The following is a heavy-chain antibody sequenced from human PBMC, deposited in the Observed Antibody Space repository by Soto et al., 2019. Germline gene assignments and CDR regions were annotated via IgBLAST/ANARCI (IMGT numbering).Heavy chain of an antibody. Sequence: EVPLLESGGGLVQPGGSLRLSCAASGFTFSNYAVTWVRQAPGKGLEWVSTISGSGGSTYYADSVKGRFTISRDNSKNTLYLQMNSLRAEDTAVCYCAKDQGSSWYEIDYWGQGTLVTVSS. J-gene: IGHJ4*02. CDR1: GFTFSNYA. CDR2: ISGSGGST. V-gene: IGHV3-23*01. CDR3: AKDQGSSWYEIDY. D-gene: IGHD6-13*01.